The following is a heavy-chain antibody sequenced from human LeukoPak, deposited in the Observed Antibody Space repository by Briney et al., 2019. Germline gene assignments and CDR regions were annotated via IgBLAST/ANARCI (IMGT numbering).Heavy chain of an antibody. CDR3: ARDRYSGYDYPYGMDV. CDR2: ISAYNGNT. Sequence: ASVKVSCKASGYTLTSYGISWVRQAPGQGLEWMGWISAYNGNTNYAQKLQGRVTMTTDTSTSTAYMELRSLRSDDTAVCYCARDRYSGYDYPYGMDVWGQGTTVTVSS. D-gene: IGHD5-12*01. V-gene: IGHV1-18*01. CDR1: GYTLTSYG. J-gene: IGHJ6*02.